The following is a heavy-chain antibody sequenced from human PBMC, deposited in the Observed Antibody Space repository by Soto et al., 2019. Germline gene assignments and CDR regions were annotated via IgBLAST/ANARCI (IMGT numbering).Heavy chain of an antibody. Sequence: GGSLRLSCEASGFNFKKFAMRWVRQAPGEGLEWVSGISCCGGSTFYADSVKGRFSLARDDSKNTLSLQLNSLRVEDTAHYYCAKADGEQWLIPHLDNWGQGTQVTVSS. J-gene: IGHJ1*01. CDR1: GFNFKKFA. CDR3: AKADGEQWLIPHLDN. CDR2: ISCCGGST. V-gene: IGHV3-23*01. D-gene: IGHD6-19*01.